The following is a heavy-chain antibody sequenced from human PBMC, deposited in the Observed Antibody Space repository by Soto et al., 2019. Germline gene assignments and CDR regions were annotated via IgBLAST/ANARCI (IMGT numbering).Heavy chain of an antibody. J-gene: IGHJ6*02. CDR2: ISGNTGKT. Sequence: QVQLVQSGAEVKKPGASVKVSCKASGYTFTSYGIGWVRQAPGQGLEWMGWISGNTGKTNYAQKFQGRVTITTDTSTSTGYMELRSLKSDDTAMYYCARVPREIIMVGLDVWGQGTTVTVSS. CDR3: ARVPREIIMVGLDV. V-gene: IGHV1-18*04. CDR1: GYTFTSYG. D-gene: IGHD3-10*01.